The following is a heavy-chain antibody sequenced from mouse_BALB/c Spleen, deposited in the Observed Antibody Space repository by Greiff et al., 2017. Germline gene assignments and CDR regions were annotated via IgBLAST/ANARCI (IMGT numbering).Heavy chain of an antibody. V-gene: IGHV3-2*02. Sequence: EVKLMESGPGLVKPSQSLSLTCTVTGYSITSDYAWNWIRQFPGNKLEWMGYISYSGSTSYNPSLKSRISITRDTSKNQFFLQLNSVTTEDTATYYCARYGNLSYAMDYWGQGTSVTVSS. J-gene: IGHJ4*01. CDR2: ISYSGST. CDR1: GYSITSDYA. CDR3: ARYGNLSYAMDY. D-gene: IGHD2-1*01.